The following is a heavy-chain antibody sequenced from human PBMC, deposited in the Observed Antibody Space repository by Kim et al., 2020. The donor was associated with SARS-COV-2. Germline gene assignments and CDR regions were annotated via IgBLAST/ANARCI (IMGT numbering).Heavy chain of an antibody. J-gene: IGHJ4*02. CDR1: GFTFSSYG. Sequence: GGSLRLPCAASGFTFSSYGMHWVRKAPGKGLEWVAVIWYDGSNKYYADSVKGRFTISRDNSKNTLYLQMTSLRAEDTAVYYCARPQITMIVGRESNNYHFDYWGQGTLFTVSS. CDR2: IWYDGSNK. CDR3: ARPQITMIVGRESNNYHFDY. V-gene: IGHV3-33*01. D-gene: IGHD3-22*01.